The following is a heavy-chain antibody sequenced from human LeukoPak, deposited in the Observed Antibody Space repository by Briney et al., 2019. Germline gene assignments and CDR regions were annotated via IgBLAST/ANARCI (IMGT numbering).Heavy chain of an antibody. Sequence: SETLSLTCTVSGGSMSTYYWSWIRQSPGKGLEWIGYIYYSGSTNYNPSLKSRVTISVDKSKNQFSLKLSSVTAADTAVYYCARDLNDSSGYQDYWGQGTLVTVSS. J-gene: IGHJ4*02. CDR2: IYYSGST. CDR1: GGSMSTYY. CDR3: ARDLNDSSGYQDY. V-gene: IGHV4-59*12. D-gene: IGHD3-22*01.